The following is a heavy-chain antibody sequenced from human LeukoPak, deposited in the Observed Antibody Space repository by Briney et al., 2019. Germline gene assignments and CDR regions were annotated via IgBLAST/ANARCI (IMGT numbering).Heavy chain of an antibody. CDR2: IKQDGSEK. V-gene: IGHV3-7*01. D-gene: IGHD6-19*01. Sequence: GGSLRLSCAASGFTFSSYWMSWVRQAPGKGLEWVANIKQDGSEKYYVDSVKGRFTISRDNAKNSLYLQMNSLRAEDTAVYYCAKSGDRQWLVRGVHDAFDIWGQGTMVTVSS. CDR3: AKSGDRQWLVRGVHDAFDI. CDR1: GFTFSSYW. J-gene: IGHJ3*02.